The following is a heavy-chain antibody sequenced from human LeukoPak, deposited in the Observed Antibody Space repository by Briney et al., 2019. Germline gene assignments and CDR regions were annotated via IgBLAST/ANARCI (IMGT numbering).Heavy chain of an antibody. CDR2: IYYSGST. D-gene: IGHD2-2*01. J-gene: IGHJ5*02. CDR1: GGSISSYY. V-gene: IGHV4-59*01. Sequence: PSETLSLTCTVSGGSISSYYWSWIRQPPGKGLEWIGYIYYSGSTNYNPSLKSRVTISVDTSKNQFSLKLSSVTAADTAVYYCARVTEVPAAIGNWFDPWGQGTLVTVSS. CDR3: ARVTEVPAAIGNWFDP.